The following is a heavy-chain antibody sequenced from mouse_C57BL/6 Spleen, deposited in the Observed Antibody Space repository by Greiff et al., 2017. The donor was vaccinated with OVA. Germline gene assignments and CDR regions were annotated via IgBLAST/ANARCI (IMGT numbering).Heavy chain of an antibody. CDR1: GYTFTSYC. D-gene: IGHD1-1*01. CDR3: ARWNYYGSRYYFDY. Sequence: VQLQQPGAELVMPGASVKLSCKASGYTFTSYCMHWVKQRPGQGLEWIREIDPSDSYTNYNQKFKGKSTLTVDKSSSTAYMQLSSLTSEDSAVYYCARWNYYGSRYYFDYWGQGTTRTVSS. CDR2: IDPSDSYT. V-gene: IGHV1-69*01. J-gene: IGHJ2*01.